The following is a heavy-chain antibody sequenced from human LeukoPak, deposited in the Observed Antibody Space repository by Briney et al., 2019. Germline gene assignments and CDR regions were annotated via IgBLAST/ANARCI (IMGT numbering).Heavy chain of an antibody. J-gene: IGHJ5*02. CDR3: AREGPYDFWSGYYANWFDP. Sequence: SETLSLTCTVSSGSISSYYWSWIRQPAGKGLEWIGRIYTSGSTNYNPSLKSRVTMSVDTSKNQFSLKLSSVTAADTAVYYCAREGPYDFWSGYYANWFDPWGQGTLVTVSS. D-gene: IGHD3-3*01. CDR1: SGSISSYY. CDR2: IYTSGST. V-gene: IGHV4-4*07.